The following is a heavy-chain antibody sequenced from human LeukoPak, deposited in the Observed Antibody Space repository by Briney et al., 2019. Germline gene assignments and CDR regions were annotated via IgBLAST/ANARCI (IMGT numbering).Heavy chain of an antibody. J-gene: IGHJ4*02. D-gene: IGHD2-15*01. CDR1: GFTFSSYS. CDR3: AKGTLGYCSGGSCYSGY. CDR2: IRYDGSNK. Sequence: GGSLRLSCAASGFTFSSYSMNWVRQAPGKGLEWVAFIRYDGSNKYYADSVKGRFTISRDNSKNTLYLQMSSLRAGDTAVYYCAKGTLGYCSGGSCYSGYWGQGTLVTVSS. V-gene: IGHV3-30*02.